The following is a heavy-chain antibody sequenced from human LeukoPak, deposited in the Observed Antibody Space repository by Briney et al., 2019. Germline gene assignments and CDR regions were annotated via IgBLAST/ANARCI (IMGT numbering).Heavy chain of an antibody. Sequence: SETLSLTCSISGGSMTSHYWSWIRLPPGKGLEWIAYVFYSGDTNYNPSLKSRVTISVDTSKNQFSLKLDSVTAADTAVYFCARQPYMLGAYYFDFWGQGTLVTVSS. V-gene: IGHV4-59*08. D-gene: IGHD1-26*01. CDR1: GGSMTSHY. CDR3: ARQPYMLGAYYFDF. J-gene: IGHJ4*02. CDR2: VFYSGDT.